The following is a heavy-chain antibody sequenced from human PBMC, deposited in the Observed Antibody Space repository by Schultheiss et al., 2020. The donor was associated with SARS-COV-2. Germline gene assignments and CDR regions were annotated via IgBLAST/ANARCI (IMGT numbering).Heavy chain of an antibody. V-gene: IGHV1-18*01. Sequence: ASVKVSCKASGYTFTSYGISWVRQAPGQGLEWMGWISAYNGNTNYAQKLQGRVTMTTDTSTSTAYMELRSLRSDDTAVYYCARDGEAAAASPHINYYYYYGMDVWGQGTTVTVSS. J-gene: IGHJ6*02. CDR1: GYTFTSYG. CDR2: ISAYNGNT. CDR3: ARDGEAAAASPHINYYYYYGMDV. D-gene: IGHD6-13*01.